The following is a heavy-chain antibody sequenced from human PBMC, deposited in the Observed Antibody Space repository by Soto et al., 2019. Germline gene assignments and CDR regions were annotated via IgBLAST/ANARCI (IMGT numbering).Heavy chain of an antibody. CDR2: ISTSGGST. Sequence: VGSLRLSCAASGFTFSSYDMSWVRQAPGKGLEWVSAISTSGGSTYYADSVKGRFTISRDNSKNTLYLQMNSLSAEDTAIYYCAKTWRQLASVDSWGQGTLVTVSS. J-gene: IGHJ4*02. CDR3: AKTWRQLASVDS. V-gene: IGHV3-23*01. CDR1: GFTFSSYD. D-gene: IGHD6-6*01.